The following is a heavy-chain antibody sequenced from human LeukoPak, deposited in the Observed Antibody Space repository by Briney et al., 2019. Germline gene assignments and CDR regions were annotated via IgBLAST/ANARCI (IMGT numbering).Heavy chain of an antibody. Sequence: ASVKVSCKVSGYTLTELSMHWVRQAPGKGLEWMGGFDPEDGETIYAQKFQGRVTITADKSTSTAYMELSSLRSEDTAVYYCARDPGAETYYYDSSGSTLQYFQHWGQGTLVTVSS. CDR3: ARDPGAETYYYDSSGSTLQYFQH. V-gene: IGHV1-24*01. J-gene: IGHJ1*01. D-gene: IGHD3-22*01. CDR2: FDPEDGET. CDR1: GYTLTELS.